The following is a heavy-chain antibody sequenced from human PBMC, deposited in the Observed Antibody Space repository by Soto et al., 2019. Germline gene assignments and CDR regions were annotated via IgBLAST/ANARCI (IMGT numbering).Heavy chain of an antibody. CDR3: AAVGGYSSIHY. D-gene: IGHD5-18*01. CDR1: GYTFTSYA. J-gene: IGHJ4*02. Sequence: VASVKVSCKASGYTFTSYAMHWVRQAPGQRLEWMGWINAGNGNTKYAQKFQGRVTITRDTSASTVYMELSSLRSEDTAVYYCAAVGGYSSIHYRCKGPLVTVSA. V-gene: IGHV1-3*01. CDR2: INAGNGNT.